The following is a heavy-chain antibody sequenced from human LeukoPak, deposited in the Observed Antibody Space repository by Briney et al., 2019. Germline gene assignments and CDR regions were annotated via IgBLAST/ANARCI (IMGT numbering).Heavy chain of an antibody. J-gene: IGHJ5*02. D-gene: IGHD2-2*01. CDR2: INTNTGNP. CDR1: VYTFTIYA. CDR3: ARGVVPAVTFDP. V-gene: IGHV7-4-1*01. Sequence: ASVKVSCTASVYTFTIYAMNWVRQAPGQGLEWRGWINTNTGNPTSAQGFTGRFVFSLYTSVSTAYLQIRSLKAEDTAVYYGARGVVPAVTFDPWGEGTLVTV.